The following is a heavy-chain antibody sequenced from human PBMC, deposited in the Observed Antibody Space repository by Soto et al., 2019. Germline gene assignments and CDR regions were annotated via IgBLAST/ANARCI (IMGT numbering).Heavy chain of an antibody. D-gene: IGHD5-12*01. CDR2: ISNEGNDK. CDR3: SRFVGYGGSEYYFAI. CDR1: GVTLRIYA. J-gene: IGHJ4*02. V-gene: IGHV3-30*11. Sequence: QAEPAESGGRVVQHLRSLRLSCVESGVTLRIYAMHSVRNAPGKGIDWVAVISNEGNDKYDADSAKGRYTIARDNSKNTLYLPTGSRRAEEMALYCCSRFVGYGGSEYYFAIWGQGLQVIVST.